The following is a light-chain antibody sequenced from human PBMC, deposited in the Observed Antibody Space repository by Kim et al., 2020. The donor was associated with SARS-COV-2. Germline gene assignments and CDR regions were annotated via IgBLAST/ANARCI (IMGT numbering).Light chain of an antibody. J-gene: IGKJ1*01. V-gene: IGKV3-11*01. CDR1: QSVRHN. CDR2: GAS. CDR3: QQHSNWPPET. Sequence: CPGDRDTLSFRASQSVRHNLAWYQQKTGQAPRHLIYGASNRATGIPARFSGSGSGTDFTLTISSLEHEDFAVYNCQQHSNWPPETFGQGTKVDIK.